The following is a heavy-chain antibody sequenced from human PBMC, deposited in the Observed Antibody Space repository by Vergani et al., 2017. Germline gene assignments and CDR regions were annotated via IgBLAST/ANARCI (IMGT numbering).Heavy chain of an antibody. Sequence: ELQLLESGGDLVQPGGSLRFSCTASGSLFSTYAMSWVRQAPGKGLEWVSGISASGAPTYYADSVKGRVTISRDNSKNTPYLQMNSLRVEDTAVYYCAGAYGRYDWFDYWGQRTLVTVSS. D-gene: IGHD1-20*01. CDR2: ISASGAPT. CDR3: AGAYGRYDWFDY. CDR1: GSLFSTYA. J-gene: IGHJ4*02. V-gene: IGHV3-23*01.